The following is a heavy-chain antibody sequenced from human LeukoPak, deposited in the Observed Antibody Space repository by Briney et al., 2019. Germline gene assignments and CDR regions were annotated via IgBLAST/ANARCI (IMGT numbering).Heavy chain of an antibody. CDR2: IYSGGRT. CDR3: ARPSSNYGDYGFDY. CDR1: GFTVSSNY. V-gene: IGHV3-66*04. D-gene: IGHD4-17*01. Sequence: GGSLRLSCAASGFTVSSNYMSWVRQAPGKGLAWVSVIYSGGRTYYADSVKGRFTISRDNSKNTLYLQMNSLRAEDTAVYYCARPSSNYGDYGFDYWGQGTLVTVSS. J-gene: IGHJ4*02.